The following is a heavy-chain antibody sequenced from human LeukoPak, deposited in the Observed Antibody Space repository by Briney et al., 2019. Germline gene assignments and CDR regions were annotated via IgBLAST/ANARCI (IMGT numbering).Heavy chain of an antibody. D-gene: IGHD2-15*01. CDR1: GGSVSGYY. Sequence: SETVALTCADYGGSVSGYYCSWIRQPPGNGLEWIGETNHSGSTNYNPSLKSRVTISVDTSKNQFSLKLSSVTAADTAVYYCAATPEPTANFDYWGQGTLVTVSS. CDR3: AATPEPTANFDY. CDR2: TNHSGST. J-gene: IGHJ4*02. V-gene: IGHV4-34*01.